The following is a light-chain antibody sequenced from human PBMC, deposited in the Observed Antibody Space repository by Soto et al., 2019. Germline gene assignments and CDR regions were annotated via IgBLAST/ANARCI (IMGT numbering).Light chain of an antibody. CDR2: GAS. CDR3: QQYGSSGT. V-gene: IGKV3-20*01. J-gene: IGKJ1*01. Sequence: EIVLTQSPGTLSLSPGERATLSCRASQKISSSYLAWYQQKPAQAPRLLIYGASNRATGIPDRFSGSGSGTDFTLTISRLEPEDFAVYYCQQYGSSGTFGQGTKVDI. CDR1: QKISSSY.